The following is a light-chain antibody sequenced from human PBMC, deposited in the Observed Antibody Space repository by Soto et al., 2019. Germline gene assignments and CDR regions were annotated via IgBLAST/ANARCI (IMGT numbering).Light chain of an antibody. V-gene: IGKV1D-13*01. CDR1: QAIRNA. Sequence: SGSSLSTYIGERVTITSRASQAIRNAVAWYQQKPGKAPRLLIYDASSLESGVPSRFSGSGSGTDFTLTISSLQPEDFAPYYCQQVNDYQGTFAQGTRLAI. J-gene: IGKJ5*01. CDR3: QQVNDYQGT. CDR2: DAS.